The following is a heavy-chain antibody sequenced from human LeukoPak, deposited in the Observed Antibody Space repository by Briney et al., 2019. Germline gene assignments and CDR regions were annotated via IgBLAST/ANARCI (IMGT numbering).Heavy chain of an antibody. CDR3: ATYRQVLLPFES. V-gene: IGHV3-23*01. J-gene: IGHJ4*02. CDR1: GFTFSRYA. CDR2: IFPSGGEI. Sequence: GRSLRLSCAASGFTFSRYAMHWVRQPPGKGLEWVSSIFPSGGEIHYADSVRGRFTISRDNSKSTLSLQMNSLRAEDTAIYYCATYRQVLLPFESWGQGTLVTVSS. D-gene: IGHD2-8*02.